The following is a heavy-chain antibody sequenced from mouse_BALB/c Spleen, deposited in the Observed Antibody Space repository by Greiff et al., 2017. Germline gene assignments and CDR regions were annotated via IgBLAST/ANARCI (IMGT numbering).Heavy chain of an antibody. CDR1: GYTFTDYA. CDR2: ISTYYGDA. Sequence: QVQLKESGAELVRPGVSVKISCKGSGYTFTDYAMHWVKQSHAKSLEWIGVISTYYGDASYNQKFKGKATMTVDKSSSTAYMELARLTSEDSAIYYCAVIRYYAMDYWGQGTSVTVSS. CDR3: AVIRYYAMDY. V-gene: IGHV1S137*01. J-gene: IGHJ4*01.